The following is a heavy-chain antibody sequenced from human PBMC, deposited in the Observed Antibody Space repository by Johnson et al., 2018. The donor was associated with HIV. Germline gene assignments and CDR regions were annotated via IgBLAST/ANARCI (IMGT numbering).Heavy chain of an antibody. V-gene: IGHV3-23*04. CDR2: ISGTGGTT. J-gene: IGHJ3*01. D-gene: IGHD5-12*01. CDR1: GFTFSTYG. Sequence: VQLVESGGGLVKPGGSLRLSCAASGFTFSTYGMTWVRQAPGKGLEWVSAISGTGGTTYYADSVRGRFSISRDKSKDTLYLQMSSLRAEDTAVYYCAKGRGYDYDALDFWGQGTMVTVSS. CDR3: AKGRGYDYDALDF.